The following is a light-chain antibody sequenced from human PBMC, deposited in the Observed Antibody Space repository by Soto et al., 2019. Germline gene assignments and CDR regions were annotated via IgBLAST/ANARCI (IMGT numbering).Light chain of an antibody. J-gene: IGLJ2*01. CDR2: VNS. CDR1: SSNIGAGYN. Sequence: QSVLTQPPSVSGAPGQRVTISCTGSSSNIGAGYNVHWYQQLPGTAPKLLIYVNSNRPSGVPDRFSGSKSGTSASLAITGLQAEDEADYYCQSYDSSRSGVVFGGGTQLTVL. CDR3: QSYDSSRSGVV. V-gene: IGLV1-40*01.